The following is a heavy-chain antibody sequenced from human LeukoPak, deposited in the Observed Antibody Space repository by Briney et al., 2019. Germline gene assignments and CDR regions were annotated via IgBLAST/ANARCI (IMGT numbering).Heavy chain of an antibody. Sequence: SRTLSLTCAVSGDSISSNKWWTWVRQPPGKGLEWIGEIHHSGTTTYNASLKSRVTLSVDKSKNQCSLTLSSVTAADTAIYYCTSATDYKIDYWGQGTLVIVSS. CDR1: GDSISSNKW. CDR3: TSATDYKIDY. D-gene: IGHD4-11*01. J-gene: IGHJ4*02. CDR2: IHHSGTT. V-gene: IGHV4-4*02.